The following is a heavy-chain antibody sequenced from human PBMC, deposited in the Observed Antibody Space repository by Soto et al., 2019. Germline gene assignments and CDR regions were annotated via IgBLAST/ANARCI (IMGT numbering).Heavy chain of an antibody. D-gene: IGHD5-18*01. CDR1: GFTFSSYA. V-gene: IGHV3-23*01. CDR2: ISGSGGST. Sequence: GGSLILSCAASGFTFSSYAMSWVRQAPGKGLEWVSAISGSGGSTYYADSVKGRFTISSDNSKNTLYLQMNSLRAEDTAVYYWAKDRRRGRIQPVEWFDPWGQGTLVTVSS. CDR3: AKDRRRGRIQPVEWFDP. J-gene: IGHJ5*02.